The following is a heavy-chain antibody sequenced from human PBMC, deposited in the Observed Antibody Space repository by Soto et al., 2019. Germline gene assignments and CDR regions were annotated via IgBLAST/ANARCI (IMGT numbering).Heavy chain of an antibody. Sequence: PGESLRICWKGAGYSFTSYWIRRVRQMPGKGLEWMGIIYPGDSDTRYSPSFQGQVTISADKSISTAYLQWSSLKASDTAMYYRASPGIAAAGDAFDIWGQGTMVTVSS. CDR3: ASPGIAAAGDAFDI. V-gene: IGHV5-51*01. CDR2: IYPGDSDT. D-gene: IGHD6-13*01. CDR1: GYSFTSYW. J-gene: IGHJ3*02.